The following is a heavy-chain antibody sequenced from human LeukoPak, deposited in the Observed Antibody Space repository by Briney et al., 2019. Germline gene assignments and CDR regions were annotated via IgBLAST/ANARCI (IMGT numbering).Heavy chain of an antibody. D-gene: IGHD3-22*01. J-gene: IGHJ4*02. V-gene: IGHV3-33*08. Sequence: GRSLRLSCAASGFALSSYAMHWVRQAPGKGLEWVAVIWYDGSNKYYADSVKGRFTISRDNSKNTLYLQMNSLRAEDTAVYYCARGLEYYYDSSGYPLDYWGQGTLVTVSS. CDR3: ARGLEYYYDSSGYPLDY. CDR2: IWYDGSNK. CDR1: GFALSSYA.